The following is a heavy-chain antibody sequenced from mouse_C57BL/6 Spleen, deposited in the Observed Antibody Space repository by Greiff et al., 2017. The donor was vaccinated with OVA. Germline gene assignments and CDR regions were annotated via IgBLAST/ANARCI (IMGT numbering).Heavy chain of an antibody. D-gene: IGHD1-1*01. Sequence: QVQLQQSGAELARPGASVKLSCKASGYTFTSYGISWVKQRTGQGLEWIGEIYPRSGNTYYNEKFKGKATLTADKSSSTAYMELRSLTSEDSAVYFWARFGPTVLLRPYYFDYWGQGTTLTVSS. J-gene: IGHJ2*01. V-gene: IGHV1-81*01. CDR2: IYPRSGNT. CDR1: GYTFTSYG. CDR3: ARFGPTVLLRPYYFDY.